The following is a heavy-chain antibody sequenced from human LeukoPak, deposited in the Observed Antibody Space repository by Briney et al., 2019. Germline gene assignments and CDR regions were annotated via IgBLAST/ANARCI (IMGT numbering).Heavy chain of an antibody. D-gene: IGHD6-13*01. CDR3: ARHWGFGSSWPLTY. J-gene: IGHJ4*02. CDR2: IYPIDSDT. V-gene: IGHV5-51*01. Sequence: GASLKISCQVSGYSFTNYWVGWVRQLPWKGLEWMGIIYPIDSDTRYSPSFQDQVTISADRSISTAYLQWSSLKASDTAMYYCARHWGFGSSWPLTYWGQGTLVTVSS. CDR1: GYSFTNYW.